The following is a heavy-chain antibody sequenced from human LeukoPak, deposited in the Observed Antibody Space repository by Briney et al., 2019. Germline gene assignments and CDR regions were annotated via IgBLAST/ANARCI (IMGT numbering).Heavy chain of an antibody. Sequence: SETLSLTCTVSGGSISSYYWSWIRQPPGKGLEWIGYIYYSGSTNYNPSLKSRVTISVDTSKNHFSLKLSSVTAADTAVYYCARQGGGFWYFDLWGRGTLVTVSS. CDR2: IYYSGST. V-gene: IGHV4-59*08. CDR3: ARQGGGFWYFDL. D-gene: IGHD6-25*01. CDR1: GGSISSYY. J-gene: IGHJ2*01.